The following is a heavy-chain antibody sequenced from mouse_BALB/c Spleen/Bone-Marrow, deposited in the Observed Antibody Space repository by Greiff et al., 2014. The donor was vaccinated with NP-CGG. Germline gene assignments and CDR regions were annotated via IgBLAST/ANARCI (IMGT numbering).Heavy chain of an antibody. D-gene: IGHD1-1*01. CDR3: VLRWFAY. CDR2: ISDGGSYT. Sequence: VQLKESGGGLVKPGGSLKLSCAASGFTLSDYYMYWVRQTPEKRLEWVATISDGGSYTYYPDSVKGRFTISSDNAKNNLYLQMSSLKSEDTAMYYCVLRWFAYWGQGTLVTVSA. J-gene: IGHJ3*01. CDR1: GFTLSDYY. V-gene: IGHV5-4*02.